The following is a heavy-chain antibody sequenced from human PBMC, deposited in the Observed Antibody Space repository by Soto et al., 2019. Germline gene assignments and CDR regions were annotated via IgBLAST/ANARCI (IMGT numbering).Heavy chain of an antibody. CDR3: AKPCYNGWFAFTA. Sequence: QVQLVQSGAEVKKPGASVKVSCKASGYTFTNFDIHWVRQATGQGLEWMGWINPNSDTTNYAQKFQDRVTMTRNTSIDTAYMEVGSLRSEDTATYYCAKPCYNGWFAFTAWGHGTLVTVSS. CDR2: INPNSDTT. D-gene: IGHD6-19*01. J-gene: IGHJ5*01. CDR1: GYTFTNFD. V-gene: IGHV1-8*01.